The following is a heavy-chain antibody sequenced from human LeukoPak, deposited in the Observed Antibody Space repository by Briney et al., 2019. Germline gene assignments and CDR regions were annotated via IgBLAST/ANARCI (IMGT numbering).Heavy chain of an antibody. CDR1: GFTFDDYT. V-gene: IGHV3-33*08. CDR3: VRMNYISSGWGAPFDY. J-gene: IGHJ4*02. CDR2: IRYDGSNK. D-gene: IGHD1-7*01. Sequence: GGSLRLSCAASGFTFDDYTMHWVRQAPGKGLEWVAFIRYDGSNKYYADSVKGRFTISRGNAKDSVYLQMNSLRAEDTAVYYCVRMNYISSGWGAPFDYWGQGALVTVSS.